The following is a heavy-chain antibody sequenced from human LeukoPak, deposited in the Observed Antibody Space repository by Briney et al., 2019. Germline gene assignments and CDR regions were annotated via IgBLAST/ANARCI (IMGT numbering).Heavy chain of an antibody. V-gene: IGHV3-48*03. J-gene: IGHJ4*02. Sequence: GGSLRLSCAASGFSFSSFKMTWVRQAPGKGLEWVSYISNRDKDTNYADSVKGRFTISRDNAKDSLYLQMSSLRAEDAAIYYCVRDIDHWGQGTLVTVSS. CDR2: ISNRDKDT. CDR1: GFSFSSFK. CDR3: VRDIDH.